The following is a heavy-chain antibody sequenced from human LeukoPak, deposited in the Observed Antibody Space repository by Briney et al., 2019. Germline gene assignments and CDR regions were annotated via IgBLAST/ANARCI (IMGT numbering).Heavy chain of an antibody. D-gene: IGHD2-2*01. CDR1: GFTFSSYG. V-gene: IGHV3-30*18. CDR2: ISYDGSNK. CDR3: AKGGAVVPAAVFDY. J-gene: IGHJ4*02. Sequence: PGGSLRLSCAASGFTFSSYGMHWVRQAPGKGLEWVAVISYDGSNKYYADSVKGRFTISRDNSKNTLYLQMNSLRAEDTAVYYCAKGGAVVPAAVFDYWGQGTLVTVSS.